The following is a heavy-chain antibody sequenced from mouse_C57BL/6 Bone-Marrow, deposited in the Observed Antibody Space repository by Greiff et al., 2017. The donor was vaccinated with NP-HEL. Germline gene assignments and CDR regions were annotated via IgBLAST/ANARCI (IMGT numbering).Heavy chain of an antibody. CDR1: GYTFTSYW. CDR3: ASQSYYFDY. CDR2: IDPSDSYT. J-gene: IGHJ2*01. V-gene: IGHV1-50*01. Sequence: QVQLQQPGAELVKPGASVKLSCKASGYTFTSYWMQWVKQRPGQGLEWIGEIDPSDSYTNYNQKFKGKATLTVDTSSSTAYMQLSSLTSEDSAVYYFASQSYYFDYWGQGTTLTVSS.